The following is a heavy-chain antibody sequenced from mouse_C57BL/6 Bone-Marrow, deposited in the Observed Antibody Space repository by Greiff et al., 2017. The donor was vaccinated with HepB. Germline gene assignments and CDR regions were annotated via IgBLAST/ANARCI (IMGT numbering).Heavy chain of an antibody. CDR1: GYTFTSYW. CDR2: IDPSDSYT. V-gene: IGHV1-50*01. Sequence: VQLQQSGAELVKPGASVKLSCKASGYTFTSYWMQWVKQRPGQGLEWIGEIDPSDSYTNYNQKFKGKATLTVDTSSSTAYMQLSSLTSEDSAVYYCAREGSGTDYWGQGTTLTVSS. J-gene: IGHJ2*01. D-gene: IGHD1-3*01. CDR3: AREGSGTDY.